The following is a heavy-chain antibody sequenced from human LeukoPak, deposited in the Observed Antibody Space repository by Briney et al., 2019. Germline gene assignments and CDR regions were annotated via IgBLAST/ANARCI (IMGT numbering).Heavy chain of an antibody. J-gene: IGHJ4*02. CDR1: GFTLSSYW. CDR3: ARGCSAVRCPADY. V-gene: IGHV3-74*01. D-gene: IGHD2-15*01. Sequence: GGSLRLSCAASGFTLSSYWLHWVRQAPGEGLVWVSQISPDGNITPYADSVKGRFTISRDNSKNTLYLQINALKAEDTAGYYCARGCSAVRCPADYWGQGSLVTVSS. CDR2: ISPDGNIT.